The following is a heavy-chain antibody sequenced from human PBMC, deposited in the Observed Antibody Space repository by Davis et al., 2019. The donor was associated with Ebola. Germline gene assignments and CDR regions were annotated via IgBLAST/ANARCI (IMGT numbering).Heavy chain of an antibody. V-gene: IGHV4-34*01. CDR2: INHSGST. J-gene: IGHJ6*02. D-gene: IGHD5-12*01. Sequence: MPSETLSLTCAVYGGSFSGYYWSWIRQPPGKGLEWIGKINHSGSTNYNPSLKSRVTISVDTSKNQFSLKLSSVTAADTAVYYCASLKQWLRGDVWGQGTTVTVSS. CDR3: ASLKQWLRGDV. CDR1: GGSFSGYY.